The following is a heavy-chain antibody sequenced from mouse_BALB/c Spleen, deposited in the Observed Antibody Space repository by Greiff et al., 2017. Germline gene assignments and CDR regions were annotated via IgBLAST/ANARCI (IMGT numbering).Heavy chain of an antibody. D-gene: IGHD1-1*01. J-gene: IGHJ1*01. CDR1: GFSLTGYG. CDR3: ARAVYGSSYDWYFDV. V-gene: IGHV2-6-7*01. Sequence: QVQLKESGPGLVAPSQSLSITCTVSGFSLTGYGVNWVRQPPGKGLEWLGMIWGDGSTDYNSALKSRLSISKDNSKSQVFLKMNSLQTDDTARYYCARAVYGSSYDWYFDVWGAGTTVTVSS. CDR2: IWGDGST.